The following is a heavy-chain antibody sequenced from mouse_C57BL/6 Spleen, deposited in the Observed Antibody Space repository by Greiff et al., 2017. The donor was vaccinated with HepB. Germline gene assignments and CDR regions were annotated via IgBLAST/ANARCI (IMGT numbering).Heavy chain of an antibody. CDR2: IYPGDGDT. J-gene: IGHJ3*01. Sequence: QVQLKESGPELVKPGASVKISCKASGYAFSSSWMNWVKQRPGKGLEWIGRIYPGDGDTNYNGKFKGKATLTADKSSSTAYMQLSSLTSEESAVYFCARGGGTAWFAYWGQGTLVTVSA. D-gene: IGHD3-3*01. V-gene: IGHV1-82*01. CDR3: ARGGGTAWFAY. CDR1: GYAFSSSW.